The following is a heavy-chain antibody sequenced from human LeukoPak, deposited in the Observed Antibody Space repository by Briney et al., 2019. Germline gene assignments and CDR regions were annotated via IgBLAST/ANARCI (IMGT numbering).Heavy chain of an antibody. CDR2: IYHSGST. J-gene: IGHJ4*02. V-gene: IGHV4-38-2*02. CDR3: ARDLLTGGYCSGGGCYDY. CDR1: GYSISSGYY. Sequence: SETLSLTCTVSGYSISSGYYWGWIRQPPGKGRGWIASIYHSGSTYYNPSLKSRVTISVDPSKNQFSLRLISVTAADTAVYFCARDLLTGGYCSGGGCYDYWGQGTLVTVSS. D-gene: IGHD2-15*01.